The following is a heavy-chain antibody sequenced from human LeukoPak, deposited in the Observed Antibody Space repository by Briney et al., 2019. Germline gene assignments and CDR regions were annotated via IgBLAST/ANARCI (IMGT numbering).Heavy chain of an antibody. J-gene: IGHJ4*02. V-gene: IGHV3-21*01. D-gene: IGHD3-22*01. CDR3: ARGLNYYDSSGQHY. CDR2: ISSSSSYI. CDR1: GFTFSSYT. Sequence: GGSLRLSCAASGFTFSSYTMNWVRQAPGKGLEWVSSISSSSSYIYYADSVKGRFTISRDNAKNSLYLQMNSLRAEDTAVYYCARGLNYYDSSGQHYWGQGTLVTVSS.